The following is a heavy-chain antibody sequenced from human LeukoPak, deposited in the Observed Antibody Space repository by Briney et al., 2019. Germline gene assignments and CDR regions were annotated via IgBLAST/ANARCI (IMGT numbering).Heavy chain of an antibody. V-gene: IGHV4-59*01. Sequence: SETLSLTCTASGGSISGYYWSWIRQPPGKGLERIGYIYCNGSTYYSPSLKSRLTISADTSEKQFSLKLSSVTAADTAVYYCARGKGYFDYWGQGTLVTVSS. CDR1: GGSISGYY. CDR3: ARGKGYFDY. J-gene: IGHJ4*02. CDR2: IYCNGST.